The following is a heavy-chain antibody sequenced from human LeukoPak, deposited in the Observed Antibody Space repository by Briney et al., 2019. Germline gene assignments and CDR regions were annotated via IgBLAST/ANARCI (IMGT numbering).Heavy chain of an antibody. CDR3: ARDQGYCSSTSCLYWFDP. J-gene: IGHJ5*02. Sequence: GASVKVSCKASGYTFTSYDINWVRQATGQGLEWMGWMNPNSGNTGYAQKLQGRVTMTTDTSTSTAYMELRSLRSDDTAVYYCARDQGYCSSTSCLYWFDPWGQGTLVTVSS. D-gene: IGHD2-2*01. V-gene: IGHV1-8*02. CDR2: MNPNSGNT. CDR1: GYTFTSYD.